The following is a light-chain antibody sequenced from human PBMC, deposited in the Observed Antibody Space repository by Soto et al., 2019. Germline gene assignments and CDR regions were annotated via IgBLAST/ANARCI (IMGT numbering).Light chain of an antibody. CDR2: AAS. J-gene: IGKJ1*01. CDR3: HQYNNWPWT. CDR1: QSIGSY. Sequence: DIQMTQSPSTLSASVGDRFTITCRAGQSIGSYLNWYQQKPGKAPKLLIYAASTRAAGVPVRFSGSGSETEFTLTIRSLQSEDFALYYCHQYNNWPWTFGQGTKVDIK. V-gene: IGKV1-39*01.